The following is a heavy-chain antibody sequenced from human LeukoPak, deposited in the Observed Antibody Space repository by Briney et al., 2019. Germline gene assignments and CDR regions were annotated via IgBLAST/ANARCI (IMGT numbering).Heavy chain of an antibody. CDR3: AKAAEIDH. Sequence: GGSLRLSCAASVFNFNNCAMRWVRQAPGEGLEWLSAMTGPADTTYYAESVKGRFTISRDYSKSMVFLQMNSLRVEDTAIYYCAKAAEIDHWGQGTLVTVSS. J-gene: IGHJ4*02. V-gene: IGHV3-23*01. CDR2: MTGPADTT. CDR1: VFNFNNCA.